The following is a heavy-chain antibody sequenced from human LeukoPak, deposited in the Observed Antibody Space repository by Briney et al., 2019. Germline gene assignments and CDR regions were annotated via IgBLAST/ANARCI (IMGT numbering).Heavy chain of an antibody. CDR2: ISYDGSNK. Sequence: GGSLRLSCAASGFTFSTYAMHWVRQAPGKGLEWVAVISYDGSNKDYADSVKGRFTISRDNSKNTLYLQMNSLRAEDTAVYYCAREKTRVNGDYVLDYWGQGTLVTVSS. CDR3: AREKTRVNGDYVLDY. J-gene: IGHJ4*02. CDR1: GFTFSTYA. V-gene: IGHV3-30*04. D-gene: IGHD4-17*01.